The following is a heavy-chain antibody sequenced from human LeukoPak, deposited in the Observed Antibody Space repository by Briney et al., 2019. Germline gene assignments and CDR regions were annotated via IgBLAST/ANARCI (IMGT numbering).Heavy chain of an antibody. CDR1: GFTVSTKY. J-gene: IGHJ4*02. Sequence: PGGSLRLSCAASGFTVSTKYMNWVRQAPGKGLEWVARIKIKAHGYTTEYAASAEGRFIISRDDSKNSLSLQMNRLKSEDTAVYYCTDIGAGGDYWGQGTLVTVSS. D-gene: IGHD1-26*01. CDR3: TDIGAGGDY. CDR2: IKIKAHGYTT. V-gene: IGHV3-72*01.